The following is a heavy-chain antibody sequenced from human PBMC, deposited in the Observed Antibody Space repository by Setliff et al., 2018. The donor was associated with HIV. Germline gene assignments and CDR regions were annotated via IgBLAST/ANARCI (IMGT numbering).Heavy chain of an antibody. D-gene: IGHD6-13*01. V-gene: IGHV3-7*05. CDR2: IKKDGSEK. J-gene: IGHJ4*02. CDR3: AKSSGYSSSWYLAD. CDR1: GFTFGDYW. Sequence: GGSLRLSCEASGFTFGDYWMSWVRQAPGKGLEWVAHIKKDGSEKYYVDSVKGRFTISRENAKKLVSLQLSNLRTDDTAVYYCAKSSGYSSSWYLADGGQGTLVTVSS.